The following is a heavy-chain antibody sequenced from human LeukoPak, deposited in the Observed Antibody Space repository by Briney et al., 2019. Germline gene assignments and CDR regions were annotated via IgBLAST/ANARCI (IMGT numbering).Heavy chain of an antibody. V-gene: IGHV5-10-1*01. CDR2: IDPSDSYT. CDR1: GYSFTSYW. Sequence: GESLRISCKGSGYSFTSYWISWVRQMPGKGLEWMGRIDPSDSYTNYSPSFQGHVTISANQSISPAYLQWRSLKASDTAMYYCATHPAYCSGGSCYGNWFDPWGQGTLVTVSS. CDR3: ATHPAYCSGGSCYGNWFDP. D-gene: IGHD2-15*01. J-gene: IGHJ5*02.